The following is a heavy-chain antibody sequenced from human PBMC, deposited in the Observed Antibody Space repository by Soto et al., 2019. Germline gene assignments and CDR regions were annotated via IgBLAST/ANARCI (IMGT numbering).Heavy chain of an antibody. CDR3: ARANTMVRGVIIYYYYGMDV. V-gene: IGHV4-39*01. D-gene: IGHD3-10*01. CDR1: GGSISSSSYY. CDR2: IYYSGST. Sequence: SETLSLTCTVSGGSISSSSYYWGWIRQPPGKGLEWIGSIYYSGSTYYNPSLKSRVTISVDTSKNQFSLKLSSVTAADTAVYYCARANTMVRGVIIYYYYGMDVWGQGTTVTVSS. J-gene: IGHJ6*02.